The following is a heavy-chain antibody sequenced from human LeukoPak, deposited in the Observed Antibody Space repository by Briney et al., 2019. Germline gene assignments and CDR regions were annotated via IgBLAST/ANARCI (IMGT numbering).Heavy chain of an antibody. D-gene: IGHD5-12*01. J-gene: IGHJ4*02. CDR1: GGSFSGYY. CDR2: INHSGST. V-gene: IGHV4-34*01. Sequence: SETLSLTCAVYGGSFSGYYWSWIRQPPGKGLEWIGEINHSGSTNYNPSLKSRVTISVDTSKNQFSLKLSSVTAADTAVYYCARDGGYDFLLPVAYFDYWGQGTLVTVSS. CDR3: ARDGGYDFLLPVAYFDY.